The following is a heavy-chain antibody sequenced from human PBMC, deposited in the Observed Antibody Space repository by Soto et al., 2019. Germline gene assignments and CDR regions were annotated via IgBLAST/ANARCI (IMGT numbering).Heavy chain of an antibody. Sequence: GSLRLSCAASGFTFSSYAMSWVRHAPGKGLEWVSAISGSGGSTYYADSVKGRFTISRDKSKNTLYLQMNSLRAEDTAVYYCAKSSGENYYYYYMDVWGKGTTVTVAS. V-gene: IGHV3-23*01. CDR1: GFTFSSYA. CDR3: AKSSGENYYYYYMDV. D-gene: IGHD3-10*01. CDR2: ISGSGGST. J-gene: IGHJ6*03.